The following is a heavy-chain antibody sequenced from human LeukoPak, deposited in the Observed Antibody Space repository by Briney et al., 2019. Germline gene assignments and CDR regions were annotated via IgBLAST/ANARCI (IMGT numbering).Heavy chain of an antibody. Sequence: GGSLRLSCAASGFTFSSYWMHWVRQVPGKGLVWVTHMNTDGSTTSYADSVKGRFTISRDNAKNTLYLQMNSLRAEDTALYHCARDRERGYYYGMDVWGQGTTVTVSS. V-gene: IGHV3-74*01. CDR2: MNTDGSTT. CDR3: ARDRERGYYYGMDV. D-gene: IGHD1-26*01. CDR1: GFTFSSYW. J-gene: IGHJ6*02.